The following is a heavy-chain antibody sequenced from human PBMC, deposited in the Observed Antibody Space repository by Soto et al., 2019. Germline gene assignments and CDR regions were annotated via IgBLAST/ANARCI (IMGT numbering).Heavy chain of an antibody. CDR3: GHCGGDCYPIYALDV. Sequence: ASVKVSCKASGYTITKYGINWVRQAPGQGLEWMGWISAFNGNTNYAQKLQGRVTMTTDTSTSTVFMELMSLRSDDTAVYYCGHCGGDCYPIYALDVWGQGTTVTVSS. CDR1: GYTITKYG. V-gene: IGHV1-18*01. J-gene: IGHJ6*02. D-gene: IGHD2-21*02. CDR2: ISAFNGNT.